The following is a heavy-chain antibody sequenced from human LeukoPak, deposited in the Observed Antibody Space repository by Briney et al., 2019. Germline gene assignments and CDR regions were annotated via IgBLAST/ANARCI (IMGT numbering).Heavy chain of an antibody. D-gene: IGHD2-2*02. J-gene: IGHJ5*02. Sequence: SETLSLTCTVSGGSISSGSYYWSWIRQPAGKGLEWIGRIYTSGSTNYNPSLKSRVTISVDTSKNQFSLKLSSVTAADTAVYYCARDIVVVPAATPRNWIDPWGQGTLVTVSS. CDR3: ARDIVVVPAATPRNWIDP. CDR2: IYTSGST. CDR1: GGSISSGSYY. V-gene: IGHV4-61*02.